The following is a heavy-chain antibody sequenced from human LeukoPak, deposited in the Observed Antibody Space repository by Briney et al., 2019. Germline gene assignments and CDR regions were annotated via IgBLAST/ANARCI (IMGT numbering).Heavy chain of an antibody. CDR3: ARAVAGTNWFDP. J-gene: IGHJ5*02. V-gene: IGHV1-8*01. D-gene: IGHD6-19*01. CDR2: MNPNSGNT. CDR1: RYTFTSYD. Sequence: ASVKVSCKASRYTFTSYDINWVRQATGQGLEWMGWMNPNSGNTGYAQKFQGRVTMTRNTSISTAYMELSSLRSEDTAVYYCARAVAGTNWFDPWGQGTLVTVSS.